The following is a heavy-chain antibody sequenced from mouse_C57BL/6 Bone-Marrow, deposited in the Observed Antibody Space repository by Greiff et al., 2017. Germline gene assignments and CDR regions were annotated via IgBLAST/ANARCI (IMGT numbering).Heavy chain of an antibody. CDR3: ARDTVVANDYAMDY. D-gene: IGHD1-1*01. Sequence: QVQLQQPGAELVMPGASVKLSCKASGYTFTSYWMHWVKQRPGQGLEWIGEIDPSDSYTNYNQKFKGKSTLTVDKSSSTAYMQLSSLTSEDSAVYNCARDTVVANDYAMDYWGQGTSVTVSS. V-gene: IGHV1-69*01. CDR2: IDPSDSYT. J-gene: IGHJ4*01. CDR1: GYTFTSYW.